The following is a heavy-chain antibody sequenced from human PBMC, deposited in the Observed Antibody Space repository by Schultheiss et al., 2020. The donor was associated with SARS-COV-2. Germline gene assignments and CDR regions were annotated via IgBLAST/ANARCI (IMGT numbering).Heavy chain of an antibody. CDR1: GGSFSGYY. CDR3: ARPSSSGFSPYGLDV. J-gene: IGHJ6*02. Sequence: SETLSLTCAVYGGSFSGYYWSWIRQPPGKGLEWIGEINHIGNTTYNPSLKSRVTISVDTSKTQFSLTLRSLTAADTAVYYCARPSSSGFSPYGLDVWGRGITVTVSS. V-gene: IGHV4-34*01. D-gene: IGHD3-22*01. CDR2: INHIGNT.